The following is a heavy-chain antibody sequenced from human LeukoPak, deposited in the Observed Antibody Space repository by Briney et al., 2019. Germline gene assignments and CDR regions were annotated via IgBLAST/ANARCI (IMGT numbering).Heavy chain of an antibody. J-gene: IGHJ6*02. CDR2: MNPNSGNT. CDR3: AREVRYCSSTSCFSTYYYCGMDV. V-gene: IGHV1-8*01. Sequence: ASVKVSCKASGYTFTSYDINWVRQATGQGLEWMGWMNPNSGNTGYAQKFQGRVTMTRNTSISTAYMELSSLRSEDTAVYYCAREVRYCSSTSCFSTYYYCGMDVWGQGTTVTVSS. CDR1: GYTFTSYD. D-gene: IGHD2-2*01.